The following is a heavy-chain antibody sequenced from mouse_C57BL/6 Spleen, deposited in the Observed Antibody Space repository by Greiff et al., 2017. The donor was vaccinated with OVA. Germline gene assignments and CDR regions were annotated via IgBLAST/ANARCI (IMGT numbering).Heavy chain of an antibody. D-gene: IGHD3-1*01. CDR2: IDPSDSYT. CDR3: AREARAMDY. CDR1: GYTFTSYW. J-gene: IGHJ4*01. V-gene: IGHV1-59*01. Sequence: QVQLKQPGAELVRPGTSVKLSCKASGYTFTSYWMHWVKQRPGQGLEWIGVIDPSDSYTNYNQKFKGKATLTVDTSSSTAYMQLSSLTSEDSAVYYCAREARAMDYWGQGTSVTVSS.